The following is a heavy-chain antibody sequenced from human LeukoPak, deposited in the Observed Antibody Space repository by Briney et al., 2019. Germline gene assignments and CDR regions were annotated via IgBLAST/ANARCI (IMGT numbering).Heavy chain of an antibody. Sequence: ASVKVSCKASGYTFTSYGISWVRQAPGQGLEWMGWISAYNGSTNYAQKLQGRVTMTTDTSTSTAYMELRSLRSDDTAVYYCARDTTNYDSSGYPFDYWGQGTLVTVSS. V-gene: IGHV1-18*01. CDR1: GYTFTSYG. CDR3: ARDTTNYDSSGYPFDY. J-gene: IGHJ4*02. CDR2: ISAYNGST. D-gene: IGHD3-22*01.